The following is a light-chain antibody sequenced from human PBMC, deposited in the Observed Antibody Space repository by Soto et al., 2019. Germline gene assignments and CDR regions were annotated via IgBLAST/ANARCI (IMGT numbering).Light chain of an antibody. Sequence: EIVLTQSPGTLSLSPGERATLSCRASQSVSSSYLAWYQQKPGQAPRLLIYGASSTATGIPDRFSGSGSGTDFTLTISRLEPEDFAVYYWQQYGSSPHTFGQGTKLEIK. CDR2: GAS. V-gene: IGKV3-20*01. CDR1: QSVSSSY. J-gene: IGKJ2*01. CDR3: QQYGSSPHT.